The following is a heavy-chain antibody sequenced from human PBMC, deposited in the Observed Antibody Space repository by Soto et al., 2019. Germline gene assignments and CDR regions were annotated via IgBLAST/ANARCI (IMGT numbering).Heavy chain of an antibody. Sequence: GESLKISCKGSGYNFNTYWIVWVRQMPGKGLEWMGIIYPEDSDTRYSPSFQGQVTISADKSINTAYLQWSSLKASDTAMYYCARPGRVDYGDYGANDYWGQGTLVTVSS. D-gene: IGHD4-17*01. V-gene: IGHV5-51*01. CDR3: ARPGRVDYGDYGANDY. CDR1: GYNFNTYW. J-gene: IGHJ4*02. CDR2: IYPEDSDT.